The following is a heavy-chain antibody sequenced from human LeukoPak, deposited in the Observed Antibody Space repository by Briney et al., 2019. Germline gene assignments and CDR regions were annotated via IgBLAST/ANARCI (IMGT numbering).Heavy chain of an antibody. CDR1: GGSISSYY. CDR3: ACAPYYYYGMDV. Sequence: SETLSLTCTVSGGSISSYYWSWIRQPPGKGLEWIGYIYYSGSTNYNPSLKSRVTISVDTSKNQISLKLTSVTAADTAVYYCACAPYYYYGMDVWGQGTTVTVSS. V-gene: IGHV4-59*01. CDR2: IYYSGST. J-gene: IGHJ6*02.